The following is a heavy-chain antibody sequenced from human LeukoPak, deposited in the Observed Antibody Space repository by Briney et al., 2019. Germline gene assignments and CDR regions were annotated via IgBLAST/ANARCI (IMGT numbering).Heavy chain of an antibody. CDR1: GGTFSSYA. CDR3: ASSVHYYGMDV. J-gene: IGHJ6*02. Sequence: GASVKVSCKASGGTFSSYAISWVRQAPGQGLEWMGRIIPILGIANYAQKFQGRVTITADKSTGTAYMELSSLRSEDTAVYYCASSVHYYGMDVWGQGTTVTVSS. CDR2: IIPILGIA. D-gene: IGHD3-16*02. V-gene: IGHV1-69*04.